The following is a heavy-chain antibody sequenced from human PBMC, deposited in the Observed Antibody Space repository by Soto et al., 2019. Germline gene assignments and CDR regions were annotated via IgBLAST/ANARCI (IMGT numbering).Heavy chain of an antibody. D-gene: IGHD2-21*02. CDR3: AKDSEYCGCDCYSPTSHY. J-gene: IGHJ4*02. Sequence: GVSLRLSCAASGFTFSSYAMSWVRQAPGKGLEWVSAISGSGGSTYYADSVKGRFTISRDNSKNTLYLQMNSLRAEDTAVYYCAKDSEYCGCDCYSPTSHYWGQGTLVTVSS. V-gene: IGHV3-23*01. CDR2: ISGSGGST. CDR1: GFTFSSYA.